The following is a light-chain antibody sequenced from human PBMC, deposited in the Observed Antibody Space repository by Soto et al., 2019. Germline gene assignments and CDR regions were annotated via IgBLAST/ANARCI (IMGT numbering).Light chain of an antibody. V-gene: IGKV1-39*01. CDR3: QRSFSTLLT. CDR2: AAS. CDR1: QSISSY. Sequence: DIQMTQSPSSLSASVGDRVTITCRASQSISSYLHWYQQKPGKAPKLLIYAASSLQSGVPSRFSGSGSGTDFTLTISSLQPEDFATYYCQRSFSTLLTFGGGTKVEIK. J-gene: IGKJ4*01.